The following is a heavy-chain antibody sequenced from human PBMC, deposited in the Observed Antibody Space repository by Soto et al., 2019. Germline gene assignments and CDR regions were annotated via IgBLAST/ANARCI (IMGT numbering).Heavy chain of an antibody. CDR3: DRVEGTSSGWDLNWFDP. CDR1: GDSVTSHY. CDR2: THYTGFS. Sequence: SETLSLTCSFSGDSVTSHYLTWIRQSPEKGLEWIGYTHYTGFSHYNPSLKSRLTISVDRSKNQFTLQLTSVTVADTAVYYCDRVEGTSSGWDLNWFDPWGQGTLVTVSS. J-gene: IGHJ5*02. D-gene: IGHD6-19*01. V-gene: IGHV4-59*02.